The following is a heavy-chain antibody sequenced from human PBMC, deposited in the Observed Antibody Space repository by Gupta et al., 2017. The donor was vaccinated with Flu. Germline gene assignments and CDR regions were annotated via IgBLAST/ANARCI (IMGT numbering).Heavy chain of an antibody. CDR3: VRGFDGYKGFDI. D-gene: IGHD5-24*01. Sequence: ELQLVESGGGFVQPGGSLRLPCAASRFTFTTYWMSWVRQAPGKGLDWVANVNQDGSDKYYVDSVKGRFTISRDNAKNSLYLQMNSLRAEDTAVYYCVRGFDGYKGFDIWGQGTMVTVSS. J-gene: IGHJ3*02. V-gene: IGHV3-7*01. CDR2: VNQDGSDK. CDR1: RFTFTTYW.